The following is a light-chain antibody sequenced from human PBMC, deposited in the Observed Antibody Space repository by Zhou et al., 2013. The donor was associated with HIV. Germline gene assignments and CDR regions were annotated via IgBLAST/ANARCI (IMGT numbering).Light chain of an antibody. CDR2: KAS. CDR1: QSISSW. CDR3: QQSSNMPFT. V-gene: IGKV1-5*03. Sequence: DIQMTQSPSTLSASVGDRVTITCRASQSISSWLAWYQQKPGKAPKLLIYKASSLESGVPSRFSGSGSGTDFTLTINSLQPEDFASYYCQQSSNMPFTFGGGTKVEIK. J-gene: IGKJ4*01.